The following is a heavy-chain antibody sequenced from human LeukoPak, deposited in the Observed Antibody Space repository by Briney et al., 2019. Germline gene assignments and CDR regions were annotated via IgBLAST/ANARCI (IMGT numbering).Heavy chain of an antibody. D-gene: IGHD3/OR15-3a*01. Sequence: PGGSLRLSCAASGFTFSTYSIHWVRQAPGKGLEWVAIMSSDGNTKFYSASVQGRFTISRDNSRNTLYLEMNSLRSEDTAVYYCARDNGFWTFDYLGQGTLVTVSS. V-gene: IGHV3-30-3*01. CDR3: ARDNGFWTFDY. CDR1: GFTFSTYS. CDR2: MSSDGNTK. J-gene: IGHJ4*02.